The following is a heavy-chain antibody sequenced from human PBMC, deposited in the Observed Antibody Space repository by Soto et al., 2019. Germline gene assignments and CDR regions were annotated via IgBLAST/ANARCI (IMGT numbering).Heavy chain of an antibody. CDR1: GYTFTSYG. V-gene: IGHV1-18*04. CDR3: ARDRRHIVVVPAAPQDHYYYYYGMDV. J-gene: IGHJ6*02. D-gene: IGHD2-2*01. Sequence: ASVQITCKASGYTFTSYGISRLRQPPGQGLEWMGWISAYNGNTNYARKLQGRVTITTDTSTSTANMEPRSLRSDDTAVYYCARDRRHIVVVPAAPQDHYYYYYGMDVWGQGTTVTVSS. CDR2: ISAYNGNT.